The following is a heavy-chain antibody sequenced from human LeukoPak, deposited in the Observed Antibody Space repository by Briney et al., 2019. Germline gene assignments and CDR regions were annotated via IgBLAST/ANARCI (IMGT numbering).Heavy chain of an antibody. V-gene: IGHV4-31*03. CDR1: GGSISSGGYY. CDR3: ASLDVVVPAAHRTRYGMDV. D-gene: IGHD2-2*01. J-gene: IGHJ6*02. Sequence: PSQTLSLTCTVSGGSISSGGYYWSWIRQHPGKGLEWMGYIYYSGSTYYNPSLKSRVTISVDTSKNQFSLKLSSVTAADTAVYYCASLDVVVPAAHRTRYGMDVWGQGTTVTVSS. CDR2: IYYSGST.